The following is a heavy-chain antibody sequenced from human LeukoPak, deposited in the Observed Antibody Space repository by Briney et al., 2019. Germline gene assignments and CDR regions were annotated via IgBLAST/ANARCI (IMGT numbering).Heavy chain of an antibody. CDR1: GFTFSSYS. V-gene: IGHV3-21*01. Sequence: PGGSLRLSCLASGFTFSSYSMSWVRQAPWKGLEWVSCISSSGYSIYYADSVKGRFTISRDNAENSLYLQMNSLRAEDTAVYYCARDLTDPPYYYYYIDVWGKGTTVTISS. CDR3: ARDLTDPPYYYYYIDV. J-gene: IGHJ6*03. CDR2: ISSSGYSI.